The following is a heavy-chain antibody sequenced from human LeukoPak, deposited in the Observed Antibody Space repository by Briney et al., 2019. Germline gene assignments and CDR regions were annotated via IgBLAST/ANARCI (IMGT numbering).Heavy chain of an antibody. CDR3: ARDLFVVVPAATY. CDR1: GYTFTGYY. V-gene: IGHV1-2*02. Sequence: GASVKVSCKASGYTFTGYYMHWVRQAPGQGLEWMGWINPNSGGTNYAQKFQGRVTMTRDTSISTAYMELSRLRSDDTAVYYCARDLFVVVPAATYWGQGTLVTVSS. CDR2: INPNSGGT. D-gene: IGHD2-2*01. J-gene: IGHJ4*02.